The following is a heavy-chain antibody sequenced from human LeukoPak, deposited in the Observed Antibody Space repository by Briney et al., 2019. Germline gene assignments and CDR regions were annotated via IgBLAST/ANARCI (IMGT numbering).Heavy chain of an antibody. J-gene: IGHJ4*02. D-gene: IGHD3-22*01. CDR1: GGSISSGGYY. CDR3: ASYSYYYDSSGYFDY. CDR2: IYYSGST. Sequence: SQTLSLTCTVSGGSISSGGYYWSWIRQPPGKGLEWIGYIYYSGSTNYNPSLKSRVTISVDTSKNQFSLKLSSVTAADTAVYYCASYSYYYDSSGYFDYWGQGTLVTVSS. V-gene: IGHV4-61*08.